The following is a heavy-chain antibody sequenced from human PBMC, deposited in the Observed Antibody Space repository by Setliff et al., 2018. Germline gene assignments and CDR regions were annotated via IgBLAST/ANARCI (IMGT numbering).Heavy chain of an antibody. J-gene: IGHJ4*02. CDR3: ARAGMASVNRKGVFEY. D-gene: IGHD3-10*01. CDR1: AKTFTAYY. V-gene: IGHV1-2*02. Sequence: ASVKVSCKASAKTFTAYYVHWVRQAPGQGLEWMGWINPNSGGTNYAQKFQGRVTMAWDTSISTAYMDLSRLTSEDTAVYYCARAGMASVNRKGVFEYWGQGTLVTVSS. CDR2: INPNSGGT.